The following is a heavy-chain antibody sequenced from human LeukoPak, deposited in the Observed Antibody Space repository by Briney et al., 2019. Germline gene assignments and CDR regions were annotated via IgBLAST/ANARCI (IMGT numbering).Heavy chain of an antibody. D-gene: IGHD3-10*01. CDR1: GGSISSYY. Sequence: SETLSLTCTVSGGSISSYYWSWIRQPPGKGLEWIGYIYCSGSTNYNPSLKSRVTISVDTSKNQFSLKLSSVTAADTAVYYCAREGGSGSNAFDIWGQGTMVTVSS. V-gene: IGHV4-59*01. CDR3: AREGGSGSNAFDI. CDR2: IYCSGST. J-gene: IGHJ3*02.